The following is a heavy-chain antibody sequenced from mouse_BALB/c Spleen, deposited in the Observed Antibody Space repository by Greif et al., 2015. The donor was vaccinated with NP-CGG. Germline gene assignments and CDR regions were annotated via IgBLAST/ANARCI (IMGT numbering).Heavy chain of an antibody. CDR2: TSTYYGDA. CDR3: ARGDGNYYYFDY. D-gene: IGHD2-1*01. CDR1: GYTFTDYA. V-gene: IGHV1S137*01. Sequence: VKLMESGAELVRPGASVKISCKGSGYTFTDYAMHWVKQSHATSLEWIGVTSTYYGDASYNQKFKGKATMTVDKSSSTAYMELARRTSEDSAIYYCARGDGNYYYFDYWGQGTTLTVSS. J-gene: IGHJ2*01.